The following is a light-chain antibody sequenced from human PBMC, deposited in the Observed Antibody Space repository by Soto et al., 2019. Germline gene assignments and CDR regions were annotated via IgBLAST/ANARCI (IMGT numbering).Light chain of an antibody. Sequence: EIEMTQSPATLSVSPGGIATLSCRASQSISDTLAWYQQKPGQAPRILIYGTSSRATGIPDRFSGSGSGTDCTLTISRLEPEDVAVYYCQQYGNSPITLGQGTRLEIK. CDR2: GTS. V-gene: IGKV3-20*01. CDR3: QQYGNSPIT. J-gene: IGKJ5*01. CDR1: QSISDT.